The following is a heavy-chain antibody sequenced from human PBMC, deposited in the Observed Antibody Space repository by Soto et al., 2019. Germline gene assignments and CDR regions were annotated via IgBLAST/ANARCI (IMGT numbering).Heavy chain of an antibody. CDR3: ASVGAARPDFDY. CDR1: GFTVSSNY. Sequence: GGSLRLSCAASGFTVSSNYMSWVRQAPGKGLEWVSVIYSGGSTYYADSVKGRFTISRDNSKNTLYLQMNSLRAEDTAVYYCASVGAARPDFDYWGQGTLVTVSS. J-gene: IGHJ4*02. CDR2: IYSGGST. D-gene: IGHD6-6*01. V-gene: IGHV3-66*01.